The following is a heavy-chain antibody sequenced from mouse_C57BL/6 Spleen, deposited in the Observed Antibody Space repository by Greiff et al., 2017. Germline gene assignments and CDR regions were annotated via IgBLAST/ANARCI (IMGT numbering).Heavy chain of an antibody. V-gene: IGHV10-1*01. CDR3: VRHPPYNAMDY. CDR2: IRSKSNHYAT. CDR1: GFSFHTYA. J-gene: IGHJ4*01. Sequence: EVQLVESGGGLVQPKGSLKLSCAASGFSFHTYAMNWVRQAPGQGLEWVARIRSKSNHYATYYADAVKARFTISSDDSESMLYLQMNNLQTEDTAMYCWVRHPPYNAMDYWGQGTSVTVSS.